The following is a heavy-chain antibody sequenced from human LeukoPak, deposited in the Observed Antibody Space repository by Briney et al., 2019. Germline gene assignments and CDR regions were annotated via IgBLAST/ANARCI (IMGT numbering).Heavy chain of an antibody. D-gene: IGHD3-22*01. CDR1: GYTFTSYD. CDR2: MNPNSGNT. J-gene: IGHJ4*02. V-gene: IGHV1-8*01. CDR3: ARATPDYYDSSGYYPFDY. Sequence: ASVKVSCKASGYTFTSYDINWVRQATGQGLEWVGWMNPNSGNTGYAQKFQGRVTMTRNTSISTAYMELSSLRSEDTAVYYCARATPDYYDSSGYYPFDYWGQGTLVTVSS.